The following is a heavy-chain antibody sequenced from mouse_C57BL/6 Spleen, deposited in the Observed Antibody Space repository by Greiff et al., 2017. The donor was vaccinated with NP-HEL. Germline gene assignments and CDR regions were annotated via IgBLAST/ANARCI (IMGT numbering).Heavy chain of an antibody. Sequence: EVQLVESGGDLVKPGGSLKLSCAASGFTFSSYGMSWVRQTPDKRLEWVATISSGGSYTCYPDSVKGRFTISRDNAKNTLYLQMSSLKSEDTAMYYCARHGDTTVVAPFDYWGQGTTLTVSS. J-gene: IGHJ2*01. CDR1: GFTFSSYG. CDR3: ARHGDTTVVAPFDY. D-gene: IGHD1-1*01. V-gene: IGHV5-6*01. CDR2: ISSGGSYT.